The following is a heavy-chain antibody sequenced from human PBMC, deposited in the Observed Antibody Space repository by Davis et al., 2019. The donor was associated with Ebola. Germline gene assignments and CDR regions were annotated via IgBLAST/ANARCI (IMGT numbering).Heavy chain of an antibody. J-gene: IGHJ6*03. V-gene: IGHV3-48*02. CDR3: ARAQFNYYYMDV. CDR1: GFTFSDYS. D-gene: IGHD5-24*01. CDR2: IRSGSGVI. Sequence: GESLKISCAASGFTFSDYSMQWVRQAPGKGLEWVSYIRSGSGVIYYADSVKGRFTLSRDNAKNSLYLQMNSLRDEDTAVYYCARAQFNYYYMDVWGRGTTVTVSS.